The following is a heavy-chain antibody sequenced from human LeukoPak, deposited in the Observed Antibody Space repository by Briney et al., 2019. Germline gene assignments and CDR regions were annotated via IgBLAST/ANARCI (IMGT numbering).Heavy chain of an antibody. Sequence: GASVKVSCKASGYTFTSYGISWVRQAPGQGLEWMGWINPNSGGTNYAQKFQGRVTMTRDTSISTAYMELSRLRSDDTAVYYCARSDRDGYFHFDYWGQGTLVTVSS. J-gene: IGHJ4*02. D-gene: IGHD5-24*01. V-gene: IGHV1-2*02. CDR2: INPNSGGT. CDR1: GYTFTSYG. CDR3: ARSDRDGYFHFDY.